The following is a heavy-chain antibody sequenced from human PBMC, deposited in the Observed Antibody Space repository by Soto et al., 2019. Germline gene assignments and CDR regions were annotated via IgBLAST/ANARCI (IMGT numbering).Heavy chain of an antibody. J-gene: IGHJ6*02. V-gene: IGHV3-53*01. CDR1: GFTVSSNY. D-gene: IGHD6-19*01. CDR2: IYSGGST. CDR3: ARDSRSSGWRPPNYYGMDV. Sequence: GGSLRLSCAASGFTVSSNYMSWVRQAPGKGLEWVSVIYSGGSTYYADSVKGRFTISRDNSKNTLYLQMNSLRAEDTAVYYCARDSRSSGWRPPNYYGMDVWGQGTTVTVSS.